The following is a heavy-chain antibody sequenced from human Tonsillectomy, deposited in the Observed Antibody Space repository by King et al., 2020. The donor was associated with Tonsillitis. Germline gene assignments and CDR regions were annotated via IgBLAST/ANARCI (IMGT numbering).Heavy chain of an antibody. J-gene: IGHJ2*01. V-gene: IGHV4-38-2*01. CDR1: GYSISSGYY. CDR2: IYHSGST. D-gene: IGHD3-10*01. Sequence: QLQESGPGLVKPSETLSLTCAVSGYSISSGYYWGWIRQPPGKGLEWIGSIYHSGSTYYNPSLKSRVTISVDTSKNQFSLKLSSVTAADTAVYYCARGDTMVWETVFDLWGRGTLVTVSS. CDR3: ARGDTMVWETVFDL.